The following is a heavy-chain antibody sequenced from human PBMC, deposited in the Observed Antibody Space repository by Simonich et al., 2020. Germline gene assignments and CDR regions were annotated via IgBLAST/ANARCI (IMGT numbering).Heavy chain of an antibody. CDR2: SNPNSGGT. CDR3: ARGGVQYYYYYMDV. J-gene: IGHJ6*03. Sequence: QVQLVQSGAEVKKPGASVKVSCKASGYTFTGYYMHWVRQAPGQGLEWMGWSNPNSGGTNYAQKLQGRVTMTRDTSISTAYMELSRLRSDDTAVYYCARGGVQYYYYYMDVWGKGTTVTVSS. CDR1: GYTFTGYY. D-gene: IGHD3-3*01. V-gene: IGHV1-2*02.